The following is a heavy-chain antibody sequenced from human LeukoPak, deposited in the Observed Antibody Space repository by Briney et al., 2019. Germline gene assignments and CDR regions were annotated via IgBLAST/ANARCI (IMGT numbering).Heavy chain of an antibody. CDR2: ISYTGTT. Sequence: SETLSLTCTVSGGSISSSAYSWDWIRQPPGKGLEWIGTISYTGTTYYNPSLKSRVTLSVDTSKNQFSLTLRSVTAADTAVYFCARSPSGSYLRFDFWGQGTLVTVSS. CDR3: ARSPSGSYLRFDF. J-gene: IGHJ4*02. D-gene: IGHD1-26*01. V-gene: IGHV4-39*01. CDR1: GGSISSSAYS.